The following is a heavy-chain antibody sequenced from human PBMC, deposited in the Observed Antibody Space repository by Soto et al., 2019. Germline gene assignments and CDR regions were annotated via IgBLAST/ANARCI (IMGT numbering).Heavy chain of an antibody. J-gene: IGHJ6*02. CDR1: GVTFSSDA. CDR3: AKDLLNYPWEQETAVYHYGMDV. CDR2: ISGSGGST. V-gene: IGHV3-23*01. Sequence: PGGSPRLSCAASGVTFSSDAMSWVRQAPGKGLEWVSAISGSGGSTYYADSVKGRFTISRDNSKNTLYLQMNSLRAEDTAVYYCAKDLLNYPWEQETAVYHYGMDVWGQGTTVTVSS. D-gene: IGHD1-1*01.